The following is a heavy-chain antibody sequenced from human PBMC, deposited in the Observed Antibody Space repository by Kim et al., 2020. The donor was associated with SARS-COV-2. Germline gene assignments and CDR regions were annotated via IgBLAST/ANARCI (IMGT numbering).Heavy chain of an antibody. Sequence: GGSLRLSCEGSGFTFSDAWLSWARQAPGQGLEWVGRIKSKSDGETKEYAEPVKGRFTISRDDSKNTVYLQMNSLKTEDTAVYYCTTPDPRWYGAWGQGTLVTVSS. J-gene: IGHJ5*02. CDR3: TTPDPRWYGA. CDR2: IKSKSDGETK. CDR1: GFTFSDAW. V-gene: IGHV3-15*01. D-gene: IGHD3-10*01.